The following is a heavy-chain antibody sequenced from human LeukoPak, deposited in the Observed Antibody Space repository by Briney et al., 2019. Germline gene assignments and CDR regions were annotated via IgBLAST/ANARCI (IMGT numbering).Heavy chain of an antibody. CDR2: IYYSGST. J-gene: IGHJ4*02. V-gene: IGHV4-39*01. Sequence: SETLSLTCTVSGGSISSSTYYWGWIRQPPGKGLEWIGTIYYSGSTYYNPSLQSRLTVSKDTSRDQFSLRLSSVTAADTAVYFCAGHDGQLAPPRHWGQGTLVTVSS. CDR3: AGHDGQLAPPRH. CDR1: GGSISSSTYY. D-gene: IGHD6-6*01.